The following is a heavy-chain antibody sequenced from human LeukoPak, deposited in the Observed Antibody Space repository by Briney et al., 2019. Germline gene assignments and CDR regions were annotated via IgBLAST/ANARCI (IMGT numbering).Heavy chain of an antibody. D-gene: IGHD4-17*01. Sequence: SVKVSCKASRGTFSSYAFSWVRQAPGPGREWMGRIIPILGIANYAQKFQGRVTITADKSTSTAYMELSSLRSEDTAVYYCARDAGDYGDYYFDYWGQGTLVTVSS. CDR2: IIPILGIA. CDR1: RGTFSSYA. J-gene: IGHJ4*02. V-gene: IGHV1-69*04. CDR3: ARDAGDYGDYYFDY.